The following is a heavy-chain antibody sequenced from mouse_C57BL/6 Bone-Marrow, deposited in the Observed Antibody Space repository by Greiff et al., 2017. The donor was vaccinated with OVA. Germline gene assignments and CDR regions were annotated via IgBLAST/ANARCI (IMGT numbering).Heavy chain of an antibody. CDR3: TRSTECYGSSVDY. V-gene: IGHV1-15*01. Sequence: VQLQQSGAELVRPGASVTLSCKASGYTFTDYEMHWVKQTPVHGLEWIGAIDPETGGTAYNQKFKGKAILTADKSSSTAYMELRSLTSEDSAVYYCTRSTECYGSSVDYWGQGTTLTVTS. D-gene: IGHD1-1*01. CDR1: GYTFTDYE. J-gene: IGHJ2*01. CDR2: IDPETGGT.